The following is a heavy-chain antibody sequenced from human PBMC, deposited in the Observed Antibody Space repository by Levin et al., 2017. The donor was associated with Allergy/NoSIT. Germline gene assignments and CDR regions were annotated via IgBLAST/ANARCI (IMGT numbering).Heavy chain of an antibody. J-gene: IGHJ4*02. CDR3: ARTGDGY. V-gene: IGHV3-7*04. CDR1: GFTFTNYW. Sequence: GESLKISCAASGFTFTNYWMTWVRQAPGKGLEWVANIDQGGSGKYYVDSVKGRFTISRDNDMNSLYLQMNSLRAEDTAVYFCARTGDGYWGQGTLVTVSS. D-gene: IGHD4-17*01. CDR2: IDQGGSGK.